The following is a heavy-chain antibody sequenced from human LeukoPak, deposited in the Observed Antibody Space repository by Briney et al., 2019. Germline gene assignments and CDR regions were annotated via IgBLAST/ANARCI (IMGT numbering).Heavy chain of an antibody. V-gene: IGHV3-21*01. D-gene: IGHD5-24*01. Sequence: GGSLRLSCAASGFTFSSYSMNWVRQAPGKGLEWVSSISSSSSYICYADSVKGRFTISRDNAKNSLYLQMNSLRAEDTAVYYCARDSSDGYNSNWGQGTLVTVSS. J-gene: IGHJ4*02. CDR2: ISSSSSYI. CDR3: ARDSSDGYNSN. CDR1: GFTFSSYS.